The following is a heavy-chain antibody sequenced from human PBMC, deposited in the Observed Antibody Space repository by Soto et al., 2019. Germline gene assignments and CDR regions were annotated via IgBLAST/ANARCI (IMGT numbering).Heavy chain of an antibody. CDR1: GFSLTTGRVG. V-gene: IGHV2-5*01. D-gene: IGHD2-15*01. Sequence: QITLEETGPTLVKPTQTLTLTCTFSGFSLTTGRVGVGWIRQPPGKALEWLAVIHWNDDNHYSPSLKSRLTIPQDTSKNQVVLTMTNMDPVDTATYYCKHRLVGSGQGYWGQGTPVTVSS. CDR3: KHRLVGSGQGY. J-gene: IGHJ4*02. CDR2: IHWNDDN.